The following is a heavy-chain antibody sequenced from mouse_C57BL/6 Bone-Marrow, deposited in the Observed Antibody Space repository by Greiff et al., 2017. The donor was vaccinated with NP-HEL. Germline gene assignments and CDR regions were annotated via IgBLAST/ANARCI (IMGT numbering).Heavy chain of an antibody. Sequence: QVQLQQSGAELVKPGASVKLSCKASGYTFTSYWMQWVKQRPGQGLEWIGEIDPSASYTNYNQKFKGKATLTVDTSSSTAYMQLSSLTSEDSAVYYCARPHYYGSSYGYFDVWGTGTTVTVSS. CDR2: IDPSASYT. V-gene: IGHV1-50*01. D-gene: IGHD1-1*01. J-gene: IGHJ1*03. CDR1: GYTFTSYW. CDR3: ARPHYYGSSYGYFDV.